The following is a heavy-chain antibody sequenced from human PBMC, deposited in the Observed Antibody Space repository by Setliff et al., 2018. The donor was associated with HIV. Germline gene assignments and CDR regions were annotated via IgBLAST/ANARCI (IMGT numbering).Heavy chain of an antibody. Sequence: SETLSLTCTVSGGSISSYYWSWIRQPAGKGLEWIGRIYSSGSTNYSPSLNSRVTMSVDTSKNQFSLRLSSVTAADTAMYYCARDGGSSGWYFVLGYSDYWGPGTLVTVSS. CDR2: IYSSGST. V-gene: IGHV4-4*07. CDR3: ARDGGSSGWYFVLGYSDY. D-gene: IGHD6-19*01. J-gene: IGHJ4*02. CDR1: GGSISSYY.